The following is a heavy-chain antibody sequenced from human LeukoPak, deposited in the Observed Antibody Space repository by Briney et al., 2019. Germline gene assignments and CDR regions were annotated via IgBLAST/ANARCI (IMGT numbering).Heavy chain of an antibody. CDR1: VFTFSDYS. CDR3: ARGAVSYSSGWYANWYLDL. D-gene: IGHD6-19*01. Sequence: KSVGSLRLSCAASVFTFSDYSMKRVRQALGMGLEWVSSTIIRSSYIYYADSVKGRFTISRENTKNSLYLQMNSLRAEDTAVYYCARGAVSYSSGWYANWYLDLWGRGTLVTVSS. CDR2: TIIRSSYI. V-gene: IGHV3-21*01. J-gene: IGHJ2*01.